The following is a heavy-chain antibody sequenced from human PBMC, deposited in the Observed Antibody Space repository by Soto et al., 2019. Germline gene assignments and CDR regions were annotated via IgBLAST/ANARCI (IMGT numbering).Heavy chain of an antibody. V-gene: IGHV3-30*18. Sequence: QVQLVESGGGVVQPGRSLRLSCAASGFTFSSYGMHWVRQAPGKGLGWVAVISYGGSNKYYADSVKGRFTISRDNSKNTLYLKMNNLRAEDTAVYYCAKDNCISTSCYRLYNWFDPWGQGTLVTVSS. CDR1: GFTFSSYG. D-gene: IGHD2-2*01. CDR3: AKDNCISTSCYRLYNWFDP. CDR2: ISYGGSNK. J-gene: IGHJ5*02.